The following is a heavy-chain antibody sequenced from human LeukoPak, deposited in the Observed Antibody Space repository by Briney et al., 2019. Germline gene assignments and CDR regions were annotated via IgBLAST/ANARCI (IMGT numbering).Heavy chain of an antibody. CDR3: ARDGSGSYYGHFDC. V-gene: IGHV1-46*01. CDR1: GYTFTSYY. CDR2: INPSDGTT. D-gene: IGHD1-26*01. J-gene: IGHJ4*02. Sequence: GASVKVSCEASGYTFTSYYMHWVRQAPGQGLEWMGIINPSDGTTSHAQKFQGRVTMTRDTSTSTVHMELSSLRSEDTAVYYCARDGSGSYYGHFDCWGQGTLVTVSS.